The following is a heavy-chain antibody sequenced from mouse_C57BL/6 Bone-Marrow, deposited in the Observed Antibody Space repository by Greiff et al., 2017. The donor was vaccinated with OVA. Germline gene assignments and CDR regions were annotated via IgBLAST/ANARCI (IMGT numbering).Heavy chain of an antibody. D-gene: IGHD1-1*01. V-gene: IGHV1-82*01. Sequence: QVQLKESGPELVKPGASVKISCKASGYAFSSSWMNWVKQRPGKGLEWIGRIYPGDGDTNYNGKFKGKATLTAAKSSSTAYMQLSSLTSEDSAVYFWASYYDGSSYDWYFDFWGTGTAVTVSA. CDR3: ASYYDGSSYDWYFDF. CDR1: GYAFSSSW. J-gene: IGHJ1*03. CDR2: IYPGDGDT.